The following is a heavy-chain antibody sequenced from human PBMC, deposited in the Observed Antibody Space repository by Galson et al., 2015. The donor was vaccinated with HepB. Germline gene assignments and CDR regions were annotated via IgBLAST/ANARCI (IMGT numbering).Heavy chain of an antibody. CDR2: IIPIFGTA. D-gene: IGHD2-2*01. Sequence: SVKVSCKASGGTFSSYAISWVRQAPGQGLEWMGGIIPIFGTANYAQKFQGRVTITADESTSTAYMELSSLRSEDTAVYYCARPHHGVVVPAAPLEGYYGMDVWGQGTTVTVSS. CDR1: GGTFSSYA. V-gene: IGHV1-69*13. CDR3: ARPHHGVVVPAAPLEGYYGMDV. J-gene: IGHJ6*02.